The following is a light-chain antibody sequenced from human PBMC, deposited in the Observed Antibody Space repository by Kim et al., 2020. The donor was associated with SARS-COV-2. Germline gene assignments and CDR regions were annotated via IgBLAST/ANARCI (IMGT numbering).Light chain of an antibody. CDR1: SRDVGSYNL. Sequence: SITISCTGTSRDVGSYNLVSWYQQHPGKAPKLVIYEVTKRPSGISNRFSGSKSGNTASLTISGLQAEDEADYYCCSYAHSTTFGVVFGGGTHLTVL. CDR3: CSYAHSTTFGVV. J-gene: IGLJ2*01. V-gene: IGLV2-23*02. CDR2: EVT.